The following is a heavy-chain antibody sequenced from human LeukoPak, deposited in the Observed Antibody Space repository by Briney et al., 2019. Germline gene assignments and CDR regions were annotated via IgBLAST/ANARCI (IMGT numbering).Heavy chain of an antibody. V-gene: IGHV1-69*05. CDR1: GGTFSSYA. Sequence: ASVKVYCKASGGTFSSYAISWVRQAPGQGLEWMGGIIPIFGTANYAQKFQGRVTITTDESTSTAYMELSSLRSEDTAVYYGARESITIFGVDQSNWFDPWGQGTLVTVSS. J-gene: IGHJ5*02. CDR3: ARESITIFGVDQSNWFDP. CDR2: IIPIFGTA. D-gene: IGHD3-3*01.